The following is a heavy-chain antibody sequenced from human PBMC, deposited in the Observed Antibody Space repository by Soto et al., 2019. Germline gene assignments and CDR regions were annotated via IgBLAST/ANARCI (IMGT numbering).Heavy chain of an antibody. CDR2: INPNSGGT. V-gene: IGHV1-2*04. D-gene: IGHD3-10*01. Sequence: QVQLVQSGAEVKKPGASVKVSCKASGYTFTGYYMHWVRQAPGQGLEWMGWINPNSGGTNYAQKFQGWVTMTRDTSISTAYRELSMLKSDDTAVYYCARGGLLWFGESRPFAYWGQGTLVTVSS. CDR3: ARGGLLWFGESRPFAY. J-gene: IGHJ4*02. CDR1: GYTFTGYY.